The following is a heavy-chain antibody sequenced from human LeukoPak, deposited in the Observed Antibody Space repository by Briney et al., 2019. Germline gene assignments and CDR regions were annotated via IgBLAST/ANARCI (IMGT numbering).Heavy chain of an antibody. J-gene: IGHJ6*03. CDR2: IIPIFGTA. V-gene: IGHV1-69*05. D-gene: IGHD3-3*01. CDR3: ARGSWFWSGYQHQNYYYYYMDV. Sequence: PVKVSCKASGATFTSYAISWVRQAPGQGLEWRGGIIPIFGTANYGQKFQGRVTITTDESTSTAYMELSSLRSEDTAVYYCARGSWFWSGYQHQNYYYYYMDVWGKGTTVTVSS. CDR1: GATFTSYA.